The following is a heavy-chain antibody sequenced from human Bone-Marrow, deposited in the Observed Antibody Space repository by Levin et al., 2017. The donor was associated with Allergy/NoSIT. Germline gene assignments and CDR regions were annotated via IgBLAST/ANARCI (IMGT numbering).Heavy chain of an antibody. D-gene: IGHD2-15*01. CDR3: ARHLEEKTYFVGGTYESPCDP. CDR1: GFTFTHYD. CDR2: MSGSGGLT. Sequence: PGGSLRLSCAASGFTFTHYDMSWVRQAPGKGLEWVSAMSGSGGLTFYADSVKGRFTISRDNSRNTLYLQMNSLRAEDSALYYSARHLEEKTYFVGGTYESPCDPCGQGPLVTVSS. V-gene: IGHV3-23*01. J-gene: IGHJ5*02.